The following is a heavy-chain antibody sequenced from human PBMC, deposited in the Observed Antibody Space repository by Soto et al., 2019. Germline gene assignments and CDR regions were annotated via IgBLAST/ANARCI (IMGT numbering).Heavy chain of an antibody. V-gene: IGHV1-69*02. Sequence: QVQLVQSGAEVKKSGSSVKVSCTASRGILNYNTLSWVRQAPGQGLECLGRVIPMVEMSSYAQKFQGRVTLTADKSPSTVYMVLTNLRSEDTAVYFCATNYGSGSTRFDSWGQGTLVTVS. CDR2: VIPMVEMS. J-gene: IGHJ4*02. CDR3: ATNYGSGSTRFDS. CDR1: RGILNYNT. D-gene: IGHD3-10*01.